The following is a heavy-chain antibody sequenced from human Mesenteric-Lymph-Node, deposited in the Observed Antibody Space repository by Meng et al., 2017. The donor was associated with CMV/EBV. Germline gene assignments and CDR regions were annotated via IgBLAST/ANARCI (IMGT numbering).Heavy chain of an antibody. V-gene: IGHV1-2*02. CDR3: ARDFAWNFDY. Sequence: ASVKVSCKASGYTFNDYYMHWVRQAPGQGLEWMGWINPNSGGTSFAQKFQGRVTMTRDTSIRTAYMELGSLRSEDSAVYYCARDFAWNFDYWGQGTPVTVSS. CDR1: GYTFNDYY. CDR2: INPNSGGT. J-gene: IGHJ4*02.